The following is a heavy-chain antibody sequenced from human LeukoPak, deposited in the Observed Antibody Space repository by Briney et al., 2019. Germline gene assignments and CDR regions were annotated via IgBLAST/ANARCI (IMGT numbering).Heavy chain of an antibody. D-gene: IGHD3-3*01. CDR2: INPNNGVT. V-gene: IGHV1-2*06. CDR1: GYTFTGYY. Sequence: GASVKVSCKASGYTFTGYYVIWVRQAPGQGLEWMGRINPNNGVTNYAQKFQGRVTMTTDASISTAYMELSSLRSEDTAVYYCATARLDFWSGLRMRSYAFDIWGQGTMVTVSS. CDR3: ATARLDFWSGLRMRSYAFDI. J-gene: IGHJ3*02.